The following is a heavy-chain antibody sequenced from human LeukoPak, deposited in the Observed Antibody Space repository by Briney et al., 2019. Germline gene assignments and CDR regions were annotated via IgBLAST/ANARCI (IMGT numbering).Heavy chain of an antibody. CDR3: AKGPLRGTAAAIDY. J-gene: IGHJ4*02. D-gene: IGHD2-2*01. CDR1: GFTFNNYG. CDR2: ISYDGRNI. Sequence: GKSLRLSCAASGFTFNNYGMHWVRQAPGKGLEWVAVISYDGRNIHYPDSVKGRFTISRDISTDTLWLQMDSLRTEDTAVYYCAKGPLRGTAAAIDYWGQGTLDTVSS. V-gene: IGHV3-30*18.